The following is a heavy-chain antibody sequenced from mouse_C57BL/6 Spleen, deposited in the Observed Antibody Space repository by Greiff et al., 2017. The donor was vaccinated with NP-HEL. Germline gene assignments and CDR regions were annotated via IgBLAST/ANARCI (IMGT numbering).Heavy chain of an antibody. CDR3: ARGTVVAKGYFDV. J-gene: IGHJ1*03. CDR1: GYSFTGYY. CDR2: INPSTGGT. Sequence: VQLQQSGPELVKPGASVKISCKASGYSFTGYYMNWVKQSPEKSLEWIGEINPSTGGTTYNQKFKAKATLTVDKSSSTAYMQLKSLTSEDSAVYYCARGTVVAKGYFDVWGTGTTVTVSS. V-gene: IGHV1-42*01. D-gene: IGHD1-1*01.